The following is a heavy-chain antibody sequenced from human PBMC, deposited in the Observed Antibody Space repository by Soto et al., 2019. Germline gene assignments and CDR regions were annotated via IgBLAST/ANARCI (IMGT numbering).Heavy chain of an antibody. CDR2: IDYRGST. J-gene: IGHJ6*02. CDR3: VRGLRYSGMDV. D-gene: IGHD2-15*01. V-gene: IGHV4-34*01. Sequence: QTQSQQGGAGRLKPSETLAPTVAVSGGYFSSFYWSCIRQPQGRGLELIGDIDYRGSTNYSQTLEGRVNMSIDTAKARFSLSVACVTAAVTGVYYCVRGLRYSGMDVWGQGTTVTVS. CDR1: GGYFSSFY.